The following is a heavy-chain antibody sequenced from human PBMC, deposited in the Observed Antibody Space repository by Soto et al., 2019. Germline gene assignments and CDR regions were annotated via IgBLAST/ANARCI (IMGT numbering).Heavy chain of an antibody. CDR3: GTALVPAAILDYYGMDV. CDR1: GFTFSSYD. J-gene: IGHJ6*02. V-gene: IGHV3-30*03. Sequence: QVQLVESGGGVVQPGRSLRLSCAASGFTFSSYDMHWVRQAPGKGLEWVAVISYDGSNKYYADSVKDRFTISRDTSKNTLYLQMNSLRAEDTAVYYWGTALVPAAILDYYGMDVWGQGTTVSVSS. D-gene: IGHD2-2*01. CDR2: ISYDGSNK.